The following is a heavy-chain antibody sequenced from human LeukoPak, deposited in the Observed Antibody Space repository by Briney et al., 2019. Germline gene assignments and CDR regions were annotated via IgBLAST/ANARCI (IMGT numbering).Heavy chain of an antibody. V-gene: IGHV1-2*02. Sequence: ASVKVSCKASGYTFTGYYMHWVRQAPGQGLEWMGWINPNSGGTNYAQKFQGRVTMTRDPSISTAYMELSRLRSDDTAVYYCARDWTPRTIVMARGWFDPWGQGTLVTVSS. CDR1: GYTFTGYY. D-gene: IGHD3-22*01. J-gene: IGHJ5*02. CDR2: INPNSGGT. CDR3: ARDWTPRTIVMARGWFDP.